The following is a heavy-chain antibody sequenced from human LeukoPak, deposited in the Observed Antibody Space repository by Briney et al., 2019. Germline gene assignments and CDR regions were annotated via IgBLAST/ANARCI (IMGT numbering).Heavy chain of an antibody. Sequence: GGSLRLSCAASGFTFSSYAMHWVRQAPGKGLEWVAVISYDGSNKYYADSVKGRFTISRDNSKNTLYLQMNSLRAEDTAVYYCARSPRSGSYYGYWGQGTLVTVSS. V-gene: IGHV3-30*04. CDR1: GFTFSSYA. D-gene: IGHD1-26*01. CDR2: ISYDGSNK. J-gene: IGHJ4*02. CDR3: ARSPRSGSYYGY.